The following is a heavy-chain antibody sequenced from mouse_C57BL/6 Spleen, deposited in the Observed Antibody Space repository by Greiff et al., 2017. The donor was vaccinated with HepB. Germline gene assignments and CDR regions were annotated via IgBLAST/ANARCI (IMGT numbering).Heavy chain of an antibody. CDR2: ISDGGSYT. CDR1: GFTFSSYA. D-gene: IGHD1-1*01. V-gene: IGHV5-4*01. J-gene: IGHJ1*03. Sequence: EVKLVESGGGLVKPGGSLKLSCAASGFTFSSYAMSWVRQTPEKRLEWVATISDGGSYTYYPDNVKGRFTISRDNAKNNLYLEMIHLKSEDTAMYYCARDPITTVVEHWYFDFWGTGTTVTVSS. CDR3: ARDPITTVVEHWYFDF.